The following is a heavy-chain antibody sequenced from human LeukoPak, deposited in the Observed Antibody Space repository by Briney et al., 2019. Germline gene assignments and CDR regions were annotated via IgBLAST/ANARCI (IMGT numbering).Heavy chain of an antibody. D-gene: IGHD3-16*01. CDR1: GFTFSSYA. V-gene: IGHV3-30*04. J-gene: IGHJ4*02. CDR2: ISYDGSNK. Sequence: GGSLRLSCAASGFTFSSYAMHWVRQAPGKGLEWVAVISYDGSNKYYADSVKGRFTISRDNSKNTLYLQMNSLRAEDTAVYYCARGGVDGYVADFDYWGQGTLVTVSS. CDR3: ARGGVDGYVADFDY.